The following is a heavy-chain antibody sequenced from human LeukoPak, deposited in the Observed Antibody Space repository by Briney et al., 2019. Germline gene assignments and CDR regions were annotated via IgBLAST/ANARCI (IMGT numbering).Heavy chain of an antibody. D-gene: IGHD7-27*01. CDR3: ARDASLGKFDD. CDR2: IWYDGSNK. Sequence: GRSVRLSYAASGFTFSSYGFHWVRQAPGKGLEWVAVIWYDGSNKYYADSVKGRFTISRDDSKNTLYLQMNSLRAEDTAVYYCARDASLGKFDDWGQGTLVSVSS. J-gene: IGHJ4*02. CDR1: GFTFSSYG. V-gene: IGHV3-33*01.